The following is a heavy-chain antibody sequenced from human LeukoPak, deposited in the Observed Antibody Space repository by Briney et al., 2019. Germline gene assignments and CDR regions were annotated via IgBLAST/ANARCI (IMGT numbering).Heavy chain of an antibody. J-gene: IGHJ6*02. V-gene: IGHV4-34*01. Sequence: SETLSLTCAVYGGSFSGYYWSWIRQPPGKGLEWIGEINHSGSTNYNPSLESRVTISVDTSKNQFSLKLSSVTAADTAVYYCARALPYYYYGMDVWGQGTTVTVSS. CDR1: GGSFSGYY. CDR2: INHSGST. CDR3: ARALPYYYYGMDV.